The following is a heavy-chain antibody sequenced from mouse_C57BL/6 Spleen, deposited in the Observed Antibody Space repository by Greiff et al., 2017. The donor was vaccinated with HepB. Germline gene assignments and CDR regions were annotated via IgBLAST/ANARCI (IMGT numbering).Heavy chain of an antibody. CDR3: ARGGYPFYAMDY. D-gene: IGHD2-2*01. V-gene: IGHV1-50*01. Sequence: QVQLKQPGAELVKPGASVKLSCKASGYTFTSYWMQWVKQRPGQGLEWIGEIDPSDSYTNYNQKFKGKATLTVDTSSSTAYMQLSSLTSEDSAVYYCARGGYPFYAMDYWGQGTSVTVSS. J-gene: IGHJ4*01. CDR2: IDPSDSYT. CDR1: GYTFTSYW.